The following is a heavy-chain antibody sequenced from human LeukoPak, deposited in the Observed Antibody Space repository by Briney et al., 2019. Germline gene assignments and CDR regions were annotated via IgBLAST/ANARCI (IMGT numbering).Heavy chain of an antibody. J-gene: IGHJ4*02. D-gene: IGHD4-17*01. V-gene: IGHV3-7*04. CDR2: IKPDGSDK. Sequence: GGSLRLSCAASGFTFTTYWMTWVRQASGKGLEWVANIKPDGSDKYYVDSVKGRFAISRDNAKNSLSLQMNSLRAEDTAVYYCARDYGDAYWGQGTLVTVSS. CDR1: GFTFTTYW. CDR3: ARDYGDAY.